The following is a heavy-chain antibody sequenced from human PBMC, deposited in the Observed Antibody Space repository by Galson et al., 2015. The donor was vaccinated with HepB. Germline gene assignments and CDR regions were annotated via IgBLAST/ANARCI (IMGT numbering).Heavy chain of an antibody. CDR3: ARARYSYGLNWFDP. Sequence: SVKVSCKASGGTFSSYAISWVRQAPGQGLEWMGWISAYNGNTNYAQKLQGRVTMTTDTSTSTAYMELRSLRSDDTAVYYCARARYSYGLNWFDPWGQGTLVTVSS. V-gene: IGHV1-18*01. CDR1: GGTFSSYA. D-gene: IGHD5-18*01. J-gene: IGHJ5*02. CDR2: ISAYNGNT.